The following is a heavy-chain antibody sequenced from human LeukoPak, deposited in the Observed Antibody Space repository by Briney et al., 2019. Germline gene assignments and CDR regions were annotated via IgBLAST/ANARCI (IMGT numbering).Heavy chain of an antibody. Sequence: ASVKVSCKVSGYTLTELSMHWVRQAPGKGLEWMGGFDPEDGETIYTQKFQGRVTMTEDTSTDTAYMELSSLRSEDTAVYYCATDITREDAFDIWGQGTMVTVSS. CDR1: GYTLTELS. D-gene: IGHD3-10*01. CDR2: FDPEDGET. V-gene: IGHV1-24*01. J-gene: IGHJ3*02. CDR3: ATDITREDAFDI.